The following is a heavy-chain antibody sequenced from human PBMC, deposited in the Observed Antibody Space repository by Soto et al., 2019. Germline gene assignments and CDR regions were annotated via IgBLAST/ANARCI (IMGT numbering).Heavy chain of an antibody. CDR2: TRNKANSYTT. CDR1: GFTFSDPY. Sequence: EVQLVESGGGLVQPGGSLRLSCAASGFTFSDPYMDWVRQAPGKGLEWVGRTRNKANSYTTEYAASVKGRFTISRDDSRSSLYLKMNSLKTEDRAVYYCPRLALGSCGGPSRRRFFDLGGRGPLFTVSS. D-gene: IGHD2-2*01. J-gene: IGHJ2*01. V-gene: IGHV3-72*01. CDR3: PRLALGSCGGPSRRRFFDL.